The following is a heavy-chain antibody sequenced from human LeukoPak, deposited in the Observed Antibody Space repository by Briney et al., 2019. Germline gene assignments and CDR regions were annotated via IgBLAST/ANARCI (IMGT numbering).Heavy chain of an antibody. V-gene: IGHV3-23*01. CDR1: GFTFSSYA. CDR2: VGGGGDST. Sequence: GGSLRLSCAASGFTFSSYAMSWVRQAPGKGLEWVSTVGGGGDSTFFADPVKGRFTISRDNSRNTLYLQMISLRAEDTAVYYCAKNSNYDILTGYPYFDYWGQGTLVTVSS. J-gene: IGHJ4*02. CDR3: AKNSNYDILTGYPYFDY. D-gene: IGHD3-9*01.